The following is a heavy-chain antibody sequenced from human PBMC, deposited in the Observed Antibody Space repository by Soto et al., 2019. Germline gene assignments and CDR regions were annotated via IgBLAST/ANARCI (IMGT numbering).Heavy chain of an antibody. Sequence: EVQLLESGGGLVQPGGSLRLSCAASGFTFSSYAMSWVHQAPGKGLEWVSAISGSGGSTYYADSVKGRFTISRDNSKNTLYLQMNSLRAEDTAVYYCAKWFGVVISGVYYFDYWGQGTLVTVSS. V-gene: IGHV3-23*01. D-gene: IGHD3-3*01. J-gene: IGHJ4*02. CDR2: ISGSGGST. CDR3: AKWFGVVISGVYYFDY. CDR1: GFTFSSYA.